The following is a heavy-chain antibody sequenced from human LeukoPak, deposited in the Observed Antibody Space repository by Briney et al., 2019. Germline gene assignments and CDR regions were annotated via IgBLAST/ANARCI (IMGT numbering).Heavy chain of an antibody. D-gene: IGHD6-13*01. Sequence: ASVKVSCKASGYTFTGYYMHWVRQAPGQGLEWMGWISPNSGGTNYAQKFQGRVTMTRDTSISTAYMELSRLRSDDTAVYYCARVPGIAAAGTFYWGQGTLVTVSS. CDR1: GYTFTGYY. CDR3: ARVPGIAAAGTFY. CDR2: ISPNSGGT. J-gene: IGHJ4*02. V-gene: IGHV1-2*02.